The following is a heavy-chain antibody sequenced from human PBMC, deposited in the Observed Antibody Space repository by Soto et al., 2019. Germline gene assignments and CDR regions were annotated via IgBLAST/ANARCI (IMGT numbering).Heavy chain of an antibody. CDR1: GYTFTSYG. CDR2: ISAYNGNT. Sequence: KTTQASVKVSCKASGYTFTSYGISWVRQAPGQGLEWMGWISAYNGNTNYAQKLQGRVTMTTDTSTSTAYMELRSLRSDDTAVYYCARVEVLRFLEWLLPNWFDPWGQGTMVTVSS. CDR3: ARVEVLRFLEWLLPNWFDP. J-gene: IGHJ5*02. V-gene: IGHV1-18*01. D-gene: IGHD3-3*01.